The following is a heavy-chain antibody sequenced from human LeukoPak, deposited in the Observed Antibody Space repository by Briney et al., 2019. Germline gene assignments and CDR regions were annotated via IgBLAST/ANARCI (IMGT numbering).Heavy chain of an antibody. CDR3: ARSRDTTNYYGMDV. CDR2: IHHGGST. Sequence: SETLSLTCAVSGDSISSSKWWSWVRQAPGKGLEWIGEIHHGGSTNYNPSLKSRVTISVDKSKNQFSLKMSSVTAADTAVYYCARSRDTTNYYGMDVWGQRTTVTVSS. D-gene: IGHD1-26*01. V-gene: IGHV4-4*02. J-gene: IGHJ6*02. CDR1: GDSISSSKW.